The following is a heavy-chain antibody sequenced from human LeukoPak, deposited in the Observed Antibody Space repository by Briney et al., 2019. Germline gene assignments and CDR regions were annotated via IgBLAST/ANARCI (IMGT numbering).Heavy chain of an antibody. Sequence: ASVKVSCKASGYTFTDYFMHWVRQAPGQGLEWMGWINPNSGGTNYAQKFQGRVTMTRDTSISTAYMELSRVRSDDTAVYYCILSSDYDFWGGNLGTFDYWGQGTLVSVSA. V-gene: IGHV1-2*02. D-gene: IGHD3-3*01. CDR1: GYTFTDYF. CDR3: ILSSDYDFWGGNLGTFDY. J-gene: IGHJ4*02. CDR2: INPNSGGT.